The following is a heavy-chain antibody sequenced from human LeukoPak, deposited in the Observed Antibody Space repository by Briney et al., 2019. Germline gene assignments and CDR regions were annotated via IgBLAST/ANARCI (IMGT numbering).Heavy chain of an antibody. D-gene: IGHD6-19*01. V-gene: IGHV3-30-3*01. CDR1: GFTFSSYA. CDR2: ISYDGSNI. CDR3: ARDLGSSGWYNYYYGRDV. Sequence: PGGSLRLSCAASGFTFSSYAMHWVRQAPGKGLEWVAVISYDGSNIYYADSVKGRFTISRDKSKNTLYLQMNSLIAEDTAVYYCARDLGSSGWYNYYYGRDVWGQGTTVTVSS. J-gene: IGHJ6*02.